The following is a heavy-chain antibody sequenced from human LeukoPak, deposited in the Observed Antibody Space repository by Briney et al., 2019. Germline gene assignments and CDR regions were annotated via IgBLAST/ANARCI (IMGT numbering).Heavy chain of an antibody. J-gene: IGHJ4*02. CDR3: AKDGIYYGSGTYHTY. Sequence: GSLRLSCAASGFTFSSYAMSWVRQAPGKGLEWVSSISGSGVSTYYADSVKGRFTISRDNSKNTLDLQMNSLTAEDTAVYYCAKDGIYYGSGTYHTYWGQGTLVTGSS. V-gene: IGHV3-23*01. CDR1: GFTFSSYA. CDR2: ISGSGVST. D-gene: IGHD3-10*01.